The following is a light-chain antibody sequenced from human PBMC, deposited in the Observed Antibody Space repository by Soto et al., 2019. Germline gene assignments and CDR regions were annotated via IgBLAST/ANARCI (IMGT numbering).Light chain of an antibody. J-gene: IGLJ1*01. CDR3: SSYTSSSTDV. CDR2: DVS. CDR1: SSDVGGYNY. V-gene: IGLV2-14*03. Sequence: QSALTQPASVSGSPGQSVTISCTGTSSDVGGYNYVSWYQHHPAKAPKLMIYDVSNRPSGVSNRFSGSKSGNTASLTISGLQAEDEADYSCSSYTSSSTDVVGTGTKLTVL.